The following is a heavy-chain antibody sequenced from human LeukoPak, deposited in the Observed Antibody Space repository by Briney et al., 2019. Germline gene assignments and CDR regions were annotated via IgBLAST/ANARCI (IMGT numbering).Heavy chain of an antibody. J-gene: IGHJ4*02. Sequence: SETLPLTCTVSGGSISSYYWSWIRQPPGKELEWIGYIYYSGSTNYDPSLKSRVTLSVDTSKNQFSLKLSSVTAADTAVYYCARSFYYDSSVPPGYWGQGTLVTVSS. CDR1: GGSISSYY. V-gene: IGHV4-59*08. D-gene: IGHD3-22*01. CDR3: ARSFYYDSSVPPGY. CDR2: IYYSGST.